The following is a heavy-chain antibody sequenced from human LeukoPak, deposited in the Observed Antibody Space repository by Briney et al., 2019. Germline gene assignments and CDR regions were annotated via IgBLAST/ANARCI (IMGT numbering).Heavy chain of an antibody. CDR2: IYYSGST. V-gene: IGHV4-39*07. CDR3: ARVKVAAGIDY. D-gene: IGHD5-12*01. J-gene: IGHJ4*02. Sequence: PSETLSLTCTVSGGSISSSSYYWGWIRQPPGKGLEWTGSIYYSGSTYYNPSLKSRVTISVDTSKNQFSLKLSSVTAADTAVYYCARVKVAAGIDYWGQGTLVTVSS. CDR1: GGSISSSSYY.